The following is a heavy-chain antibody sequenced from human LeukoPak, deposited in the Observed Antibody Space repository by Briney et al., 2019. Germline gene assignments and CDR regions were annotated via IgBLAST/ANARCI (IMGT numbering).Heavy chain of an antibody. D-gene: IGHD3-10*01. CDR2: ILGSGGST. J-gene: IGHJ3*01. Sequence: GGSLRLSCAASGFTLSYNAMAWVRQAPGKGLEWVSGILGSGGSTYYADAVKGRFTISRDNSKNTLYLQMNTLRVEDTAVYYCAKSWDAFDFWGQGTTVTVSS. V-gene: IGHV3-23*01. CDR1: GFTLSYNA. CDR3: AKSWDAFDF.